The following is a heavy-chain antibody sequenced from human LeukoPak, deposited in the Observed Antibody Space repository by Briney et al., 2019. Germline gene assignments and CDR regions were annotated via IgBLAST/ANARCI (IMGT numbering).Heavy chain of an antibody. CDR3: ARGFHYGDYGVYFDL. CDR1: GGSISSGGYS. CDR2: IYHSGST. J-gene: IGHJ2*01. Sequence: SQTLSLTCAVSGGSISSGGYSWSWIRQPPGKGLEWIGYIYHSGSTYYNPSLKSRVTISVDRSKNQFSLKLSSVTAADTAVYYCARGFHYGDYGVYFDLWGRGTLVTVFS. D-gene: IGHD4-17*01. V-gene: IGHV4-30-2*01.